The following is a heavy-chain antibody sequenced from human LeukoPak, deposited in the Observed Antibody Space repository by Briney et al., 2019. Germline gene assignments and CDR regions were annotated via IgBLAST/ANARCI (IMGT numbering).Heavy chain of an antibody. CDR1: GGSITSTNYY. CDR2: VSFSGST. V-gene: IGHV4-39*01. D-gene: IGHD2-8*01. CDR3: ATQNGKTADDP. J-gene: IGHJ5*02. Sequence: SETLSLTCTVSGGSITSTNYYWGWIRQPPGKGLEWIGSVSFSGSTHYNPSLKSRVTVFVETSENKFSLKVRSVTAADTAVYFWATQNGKTADDPGGQGTLATVSS.